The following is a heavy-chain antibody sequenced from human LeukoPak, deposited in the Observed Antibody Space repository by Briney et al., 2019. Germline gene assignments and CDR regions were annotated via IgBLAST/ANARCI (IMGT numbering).Heavy chain of an antibody. CDR1: GFTVSSNY. CDR2: IYSGGST. CDR3: AKEVIPQPGFDY. J-gene: IGHJ4*02. V-gene: IGHV3-53*01. Sequence: GSLRLSCAASGFTVSSNYMSWVRQAPGKGPEWVSVIYSGGSTYYADSVKGRFTISRDNSKNTLYLQMNSLRAEDTAVYYCAKEVIPQPGFDYWGQGTLVTVSS. D-gene: IGHD2-21*01.